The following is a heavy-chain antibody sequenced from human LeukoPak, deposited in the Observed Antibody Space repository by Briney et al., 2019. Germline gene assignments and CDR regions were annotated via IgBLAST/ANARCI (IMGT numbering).Heavy chain of an antibody. CDR3: AREHSNYGDFDF. CDR1: GFTFSSYA. D-gene: IGHD4-11*01. V-gene: IGHV3-30-3*01. CDR2: ISYDGSNK. J-gene: IGHJ4*02. Sequence: GRSLRLSCAASGFTFSSYAMHWVRQAPGKGLEWVAVISYDGSNKYYADSVKGRFTISRDNSKNTLYLQMNSLRAEDTAVYYCAREHSNYGDFDFWGQGTLVTVSS.